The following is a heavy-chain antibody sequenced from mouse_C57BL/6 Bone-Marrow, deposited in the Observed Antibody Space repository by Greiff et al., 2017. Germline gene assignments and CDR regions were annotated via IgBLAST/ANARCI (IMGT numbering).Heavy chain of an antibody. CDR3: TRERLRRGYAMDY. CDR2: ISSGGDYI. J-gene: IGHJ4*01. D-gene: IGHD2-4*01. V-gene: IGHV5-9-1*02. CDR1: GFTFSSYA. Sequence: EVKVVESGEGLVKPGGSLKLSCAASGFTFSSYAMSWVRQTPEKRLEWVAYISSGGDYIYYADTVKGRFTITRDNARNTLYLQMSSLKSEDTAMYYCTRERLRRGYAMDYWGQGTSVTVSS.